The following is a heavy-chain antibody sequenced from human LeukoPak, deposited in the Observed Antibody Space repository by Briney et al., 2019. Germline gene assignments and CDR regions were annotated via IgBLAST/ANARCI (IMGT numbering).Heavy chain of an antibody. V-gene: IGHV4-59*01. D-gene: IGHD1-26*01. CDR3: ARGRTGSYYAADY. Sequence: SEALSLTCTVSGGSISSYYWSWVRQPPGKGLEWIGYVHYSGSTEYNPSPKSRVTISVDTSKNHFSLKLTSVTAADTAVYYCARGRTGSYYAADYWGQGTLVTVSS. CDR1: GGSISSYY. J-gene: IGHJ4*02. CDR2: VHYSGST.